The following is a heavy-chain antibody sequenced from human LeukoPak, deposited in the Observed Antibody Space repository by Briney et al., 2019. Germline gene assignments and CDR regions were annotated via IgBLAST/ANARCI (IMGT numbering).Heavy chain of an antibody. V-gene: IGHV1-69*13. CDR3: ARVGGTNYYYYGMDV. CDR2: IIPIFGTA. CDR1: GGTFSSYA. Sequence: GASVKVSCKASGGTFSSYAISWVRQAPGQGLEWMGGIIPIFGTANYAQKFQGRVTITADESTGTAYMELSSLRSEDTAVYYCARVGGTNYYYYGMDVWGQGTTVTVSS. J-gene: IGHJ6*02. D-gene: IGHD1-1*01.